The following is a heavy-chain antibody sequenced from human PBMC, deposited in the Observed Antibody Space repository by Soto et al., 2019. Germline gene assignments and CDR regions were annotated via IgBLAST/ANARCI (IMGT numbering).Heavy chain of an antibody. CDR3: ARDRSSGWYSNNWFDP. D-gene: IGHD6-19*01. CDR1: GGTFSSYA. V-gene: IGHV1-69*06. J-gene: IGHJ5*02. CDR2: IIPIFGTA. Sequence: QVQLVQSGAEVQKPGSSVKVSCKASGGTFSSYAISWVRQAPGQGLEWMGGIIPIFGTANYAQKFQGRVTITADKSTSTAYMELSSLRSEDTAVYYCARDRSSGWYSNNWFDPWGQGTLVTVSS.